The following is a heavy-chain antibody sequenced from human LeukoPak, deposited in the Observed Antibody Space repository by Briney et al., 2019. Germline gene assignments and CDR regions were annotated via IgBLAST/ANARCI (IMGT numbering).Heavy chain of an antibody. CDR2: ISGGGGST. D-gene: IGHD3-16*01. V-gene: IGHV3-23*01. CDR3: AKLSRLRGAGYFDD. J-gene: IGHJ4*02. CDR1: GFTFSSYA. Sequence: PGGSLRLSCAASGFTFSSYAMSWVRQAPGKGLEWVSGISGGGGSTYYADFVKGRFTISRDNSKNTLYLQMNSLRVEDTAVYFRAKLSRLRGAGYFDDWGQGTLITVSS.